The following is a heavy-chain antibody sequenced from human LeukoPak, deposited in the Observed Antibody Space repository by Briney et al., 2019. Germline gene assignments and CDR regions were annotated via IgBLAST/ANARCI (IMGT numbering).Heavy chain of an antibody. J-gene: IGHJ4*02. CDR1: GFTFSSNA. V-gene: IGHV3-48*03. CDR3: AREQAVAGNDY. D-gene: IGHD6-19*01. Sequence: PGGSLRLSCAASGFTFSSNAMSWVRQAPGKGLEWVSYISSSGSTIYYADSVKGRFTISRDNAKNSLYLQMNSLRAEDTAVYYCAREQAVAGNDYWGQGTLVTVSS. CDR2: ISSSGSTI.